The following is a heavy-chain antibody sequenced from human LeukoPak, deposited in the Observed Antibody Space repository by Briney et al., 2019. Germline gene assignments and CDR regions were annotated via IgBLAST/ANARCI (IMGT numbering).Heavy chain of an antibody. CDR3: AKLGEGTYYYDSSGYYDHTYYFDY. J-gene: IGHJ4*02. V-gene: IGHV3-7*03. Sequence: GGSLRLSCAASGFTFSSYWMSWVRQAPGKGLEWVANIKQDGSEKYYVDSVKGRFTISRDNAKNSLYLQMNSLRAEDTAVYYCAKLGEGTYYYDSSGYYDHTYYFDYWGQGTLVTVSS. CDR1: GFTFSSYW. D-gene: IGHD3-22*01. CDR2: IKQDGSEK.